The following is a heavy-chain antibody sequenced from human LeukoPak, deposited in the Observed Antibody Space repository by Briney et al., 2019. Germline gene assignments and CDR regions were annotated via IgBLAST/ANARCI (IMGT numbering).Heavy chain of an antibody. Sequence: PSETLSLTCTVSGGSISSSSYYWGWIRQPPGKGLEWIGSIYYSGSTYYNPSLKSRVTISVDTSKNQFSLKLSSVTAADTAVYYCARLDYDSSGGLDYWGQGTLVTVSS. CDR3: ARLDYDSSGGLDY. J-gene: IGHJ4*02. CDR1: GGSISSSSYY. CDR2: IYYSGST. V-gene: IGHV4-39*01. D-gene: IGHD3-22*01.